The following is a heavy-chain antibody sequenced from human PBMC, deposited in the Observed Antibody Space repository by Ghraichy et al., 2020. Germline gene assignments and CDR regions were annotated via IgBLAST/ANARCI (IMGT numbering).Heavy chain of an antibody. D-gene: IGHD2-15*01. CDR3: ARGRDVVVVAATPPGYYGMDV. Sequence: TLSLTCAVYGGSFSGYYWSWIRHPPGKGLEWIGEINHSGSTNYNPSLKSRVTISVDTSKNQFSLKLSSVTAADTAVYYCARGRDVVVVAATPPGYYGMDVWGQGTTVTVSS. J-gene: IGHJ6*02. V-gene: IGHV4-34*01. CDR2: INHSGST. CDR1: GGSFSGYY.